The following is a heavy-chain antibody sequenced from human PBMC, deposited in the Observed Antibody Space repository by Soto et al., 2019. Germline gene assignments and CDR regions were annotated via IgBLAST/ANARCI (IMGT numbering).Heavy chain of an antibody. CDR1: GYTFTSYG. D-gene: IGHD3-10*01. CDR3: AREGGSAGFGIPRARGRWFDP. Sequence: QVQLVQSGAEVKKPGASVKVSCKASGYTFTSYGISWVRQAPGQGLEWMGWISAYNGNTNYAQKLQGRVTMTTDTSTSTAYMELRSLRSDDTAVYYCAREGGSAGFGIPRARGRWFDPWGQGPLVTVSS. CDR2: ISAYNGNT. J-gene: IGHJ5*02. V-gene: IGHV1-18*01.